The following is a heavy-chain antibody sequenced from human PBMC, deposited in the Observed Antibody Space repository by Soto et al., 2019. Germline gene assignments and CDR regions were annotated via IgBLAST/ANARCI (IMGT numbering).Heavy chain of an antibody. Sequence: QPGGSLRLSCAASGFTFSNYAMTWVRQAPGKGLEWVSTISVSGGNTYYADSVKGQVTISADKSITTAYLQWSSLKTSDTAMFYCARGGYSGNSKDPFYIWGPGTMVTVSS. CDR1: GFTFSNYA. CDR3: ARGGYSGNSKDPFYI. J-gene: IGHJ3*02. D-gene: IGHD6-25*01. CDR2: ISVSGGNT. V-gene: IGHV3-23*01.